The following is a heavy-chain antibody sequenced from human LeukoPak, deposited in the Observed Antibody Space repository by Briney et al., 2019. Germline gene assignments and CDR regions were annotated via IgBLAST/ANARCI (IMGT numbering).Heavy chain of an antibody. CDR2: ISSSITYI. V-gene: IGHV3-21*01. D-gene: IGHD3-10*01. Sequence: GGSLRLSCAASGFTFSSYSMNWVRQAPGKGLEWVSSISSSITYIYYADSLKGRFTIPRDNAKNSLYLQMNSLRAEDTVVYYCASSSRGALDYWGQGTLVTVSS. CDR3: ASSSRGALDY. CDR1: GFTFSSYS. J-gene: IGHJ4*02.